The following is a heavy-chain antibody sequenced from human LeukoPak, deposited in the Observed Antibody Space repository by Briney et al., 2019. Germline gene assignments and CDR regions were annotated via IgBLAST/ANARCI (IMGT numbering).Heavy chain of an antibody. Sequence: PAGGSLRLSCAAPGFTFSSYDMHWVRHATGKGLEWVSAIGTAGDTYYPGSVKGRFTISRENAKNSLYLQMNSLRAGDTAVYYCARGPGDYYFDYWGQGTLVTVSS. D-gene: IGHD2-21*01. CDR1: GFTFSSYD. CDR3: ARGPGDYYFDY. CDR2: IGTAGDT. J-gene: IGHJ4*02. V-gene: IGHV3-13*01.